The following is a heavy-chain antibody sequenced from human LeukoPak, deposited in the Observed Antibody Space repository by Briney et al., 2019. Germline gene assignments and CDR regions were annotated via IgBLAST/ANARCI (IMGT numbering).Heavy chain of an antibody. CDR1: GFTFSTSW. Sequence: PGGSLRLSCATSGFTFSTSWMSWVRQAPGKGLEWVANIKQDESEKYYVDSVKGRFTISRDNAKNSLYLQMKSLRAEDTAVYYCARDKLGGTDYWGQGTLVTVSS. V-gene: IGHV3-7*01. CDR2: IKQDESEK. CDR3: ARDKLGGTDY. J-gene: IGHJ4*02.